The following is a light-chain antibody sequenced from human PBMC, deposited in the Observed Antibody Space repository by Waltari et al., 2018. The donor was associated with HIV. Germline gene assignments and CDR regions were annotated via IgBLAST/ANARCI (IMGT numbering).Light chain of an antibody. J-gene: IGLJ1*01. CDR3: AAWDDSLSGYV. Sequence: QSVLTQPPSASGTPGQRVTIPCSGRSSHRGSRYVSWYQQVPGTAPKLLIYSSNHRPSGVPDRFSGSKSGTSASLAISGLRSEDEADYYCAAWDDSLSGYVCGTGTKVTVL. CDR1: SSHRGSRY. V-gene: IGLV1-47*01. CDR2: SSN.